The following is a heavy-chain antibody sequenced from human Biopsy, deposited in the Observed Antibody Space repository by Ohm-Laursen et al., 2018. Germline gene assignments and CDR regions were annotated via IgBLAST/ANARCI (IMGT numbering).Heavy chain of an antibody. CDR1: GFTLSGYT. CDR2: ITSGSSFI. Sequence: GSLRLSCAASGFTLSGYTMNWVRQAPGKGLEWVSSITSGSSFINYADSVKGRFTVSRDNAKNSLYLQMNSLRVEDTAVYYCARSVGIMAAPIDYWGQGTLVTVSS. V-gene: IGHV3-21*04. J-gene: IGHJ4*02. CDR3: ARSVGIMAAPIDY. D-gene: IGHD3-16*01.